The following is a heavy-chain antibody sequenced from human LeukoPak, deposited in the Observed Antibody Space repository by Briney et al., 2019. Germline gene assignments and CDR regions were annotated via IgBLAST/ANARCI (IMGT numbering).Heavy chain of an antibody. CDR2: ISGSGDST. D-gene: IGHD2-2*01. V-gene: IGHV3-23*01. CDR3: AKGRPCSSTSCYGSYFDY. J-gene: IGHJ4*02. CDR1: GFTFTSYA. Sequence: PGGSLRLSCAASGFTFTSYAMTWVRQAPGDGLEWVSVISGSGDSTYYADSVTGRFTISRDNSKNTLYLQMNNLRAEDTAVYYCAKGRPCSSTSCYGSYFDYWGQGTLVTVSS.